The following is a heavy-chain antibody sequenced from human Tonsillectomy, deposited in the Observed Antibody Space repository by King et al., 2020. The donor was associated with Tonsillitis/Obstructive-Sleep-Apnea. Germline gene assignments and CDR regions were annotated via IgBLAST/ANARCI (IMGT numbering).Heavy chain of an antibody. CDR3: ARDMVLEAGGDAFDI. V-gene: IGHV4-59*01. CDR1: GGSISSYH. Sequence: VQLQESGPGLVKPSETLSLTCTVSGGSISSYHWSWIRQPPGKGLEWIGYMYYSGSTNYNPSLKSRVTLSVDTSKNQFSLKLSSVTAADTAVYYCARDMVLEAGGDAFDIWGQGTMVTVSS. J-gene: IGHJ3*02. CDR2: MYYSGST. D-gene: IGHD2-8*01.